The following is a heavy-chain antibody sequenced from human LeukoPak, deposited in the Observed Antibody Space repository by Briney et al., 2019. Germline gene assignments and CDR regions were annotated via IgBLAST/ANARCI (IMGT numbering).Heavy chain of an antibody. Sequence: GGSLRLSCAASGFTLSSYWMSWVRQATGTGLEWVANIKEDGNEKYYVDSVKGRFTISRDNAKNSLYLQMNSLRAEDTAVYYCARQVFPGDILDAGYWGQGTLVTVSS. CDR1: GFTLSSYW. CDR3: ARQVFPGDILDAGY. V-gene: IGHV3-7*02. CDR2: IKEDGNEK. J-gene: IGHJ4*02. D-gene: IGHD3-9*01.